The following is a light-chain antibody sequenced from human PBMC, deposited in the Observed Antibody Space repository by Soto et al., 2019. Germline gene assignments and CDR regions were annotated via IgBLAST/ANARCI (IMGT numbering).Light chain of an antibody. CDR3: QQYNNWPYT. J-gene: IGKJ2*01. CDR2: GAS. CDR1: QSVSSN. Sequence: EIVMTQSPATLSVSPGERATLSCRASQSVSSNLAWYQQKPGPAPRLLIYGASTRATGIPARFSGSGSGTEFTLTISSLQSEDFAVYXXQQYNNWPYTFGQGTKLEIK. V-gene: IGKV3-15*01.